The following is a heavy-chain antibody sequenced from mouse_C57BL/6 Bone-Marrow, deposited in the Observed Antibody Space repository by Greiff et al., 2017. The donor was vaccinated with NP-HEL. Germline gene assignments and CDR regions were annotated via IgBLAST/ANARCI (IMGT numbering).Heavy chain of an antibody. J-gene: IGHJ4*01. CDR3: ARRITTVNYYAMDY. V-gene: IGHV3-6*01. CDR2: ISYDGSN. D-gene: IGHD1-1*01. CDR1: GYSITSGYY. Sequence: DVKLQESGPGLVKPSQSLSLTCSVTGYSITSGYYWNWIRQFPGNKLEWMGYISYDGSNNYNPSLKNRISITRDTSKNQFFLKLNSVTTEDTATYNSARRITTVNYYAMDYWGQGTSGTVSS.